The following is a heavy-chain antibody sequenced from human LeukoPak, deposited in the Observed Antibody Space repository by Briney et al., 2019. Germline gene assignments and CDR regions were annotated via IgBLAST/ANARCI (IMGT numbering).Heavy chain of an antibody. CDR2: ISSSSSYI. CDR1: GFTFSSYS. J-gene: IGHJ4*02. V-gene: IGHV3-21*01. D-gene: IGHD3-3*01. Sequence: KSGGSLRLSCAASGFTFSSYSMNWVRQAPGKGLEWVSSISSSSSYIYYADSVKGRFTISRDNAKNSLYLQMNSLRAEDTAVYYCARDGDFWSGYSLFDYWGQGTLVTVSS. CDR3: ARDGDFWSGYSLFDY.